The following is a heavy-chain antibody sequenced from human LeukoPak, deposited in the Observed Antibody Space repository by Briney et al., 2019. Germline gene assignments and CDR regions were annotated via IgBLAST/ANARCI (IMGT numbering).Heavy chain of an antibody. D-gene: IGHD6-19*01. CDR3: ARTQWLVNYGMDV. V-gene: IGHV4-30-2*01. CDR2: IYHSGST. Sequence: PSETLSLTCAVSGGSISSGGYSWSWIRQPPGKGLEWIGEIYHSGSTNYNPSLKSRVTISVDKSKNQFSLKLSSVTAADTAVYYCARTQWLVNYGMDVWGQGTTVTVSS. J-gene: IGHJ6*02. CDR1: GGSISSGGYS.